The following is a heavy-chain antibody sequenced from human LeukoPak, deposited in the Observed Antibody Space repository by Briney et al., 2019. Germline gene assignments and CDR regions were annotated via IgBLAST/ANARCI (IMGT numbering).Heavy chain of an antibody. CDR2: ISSSSSYI. J-gene: IGHJ4*02. D-gene: IGHD3-22*01. CDR3: ASPRGAYGSSGYLH. CDR1: GFTFSSYS. Sequence: GGSLRLSCAASGFTFSSYSMNWVRQAPGKGLEWVSSISSSSSYIYYADSVKGRFTISRDNAKNSLYLQMNSLRAEDTAVYYCASPRGAYGSSGYLHWGQGTLVTVSS. V-gene: IGHV3-21*01.